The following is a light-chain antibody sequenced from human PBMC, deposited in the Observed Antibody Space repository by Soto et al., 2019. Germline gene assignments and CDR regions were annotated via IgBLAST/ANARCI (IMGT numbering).Light chain of an antibody. CDR3: QKYNSAAHT. J-gene: IGKJ2*01. CDR1: QGISNY. V-gene: IGKV1-27*01. Sequence: DIQMTQSPSSLSASVGDRVTITCLASQGISNYLAWYQQKPGKVPKLLIYAASTLPSGVPSRFSGSGSGTDFTLTISSLQPEDVATYYCQKYNSAAHTFGQGTKLEIK. CDR2: AAS.